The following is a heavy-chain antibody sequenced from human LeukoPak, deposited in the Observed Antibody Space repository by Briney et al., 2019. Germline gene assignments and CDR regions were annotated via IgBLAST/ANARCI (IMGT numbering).Heavy chain of an antibody. CDR1: GFTFSSYA. D-gene: IGHD2-8*01. Sequence: PGGSLRLSCAASGFTFSSYAMSWVRQAPGKGLEWVSAISGSGGSTFYADSVKGRFTMSRDNSKNTLYLQMNSLRAEDTAVYYCAKEASCCTNGVCYSRIFDTWGLGTLVTVSS. CDR3: AKEASCCTNGVCYSRIFDT. J-gene: IGHJ5*02. CDR2: ISGSGGST. V-gene: IGHV3-23*01.